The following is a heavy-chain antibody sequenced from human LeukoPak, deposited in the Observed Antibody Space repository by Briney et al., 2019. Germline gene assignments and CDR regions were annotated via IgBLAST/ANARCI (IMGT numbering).Heavy chain of an antibody. J-gene: IGHJ6*02. D-gene: IGHD3-10*01. V-gene: IGHV3-30*04. Sequence: GGSLRLSCAASGFTFSSYAMHWVRQAPGEGLEWVALISYDGSNKYYADSVKGRFTISRDNSKNTLYLQMNSLRVEDTAVFYCAQGGSEIYYYYHGMDVWGQGTTVTVSS. CDR3: AQGGSEIYYYYHGMDV. CDR2: ISYDGSNK. CDR1: GFTFSSYA.